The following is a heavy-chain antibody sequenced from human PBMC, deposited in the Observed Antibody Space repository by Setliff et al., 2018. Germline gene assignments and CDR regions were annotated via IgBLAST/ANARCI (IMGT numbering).Heavy chain of an antibody. J-gene: IGHJ4*02. CDR1: GGSISSSSYY. CDR3: AREPNFWSGYIDY. D-gene: IGHD3-3*01. V-gene: IGHV4-39*02. Sequence: LSLPCTVSGGSISSSSYYWGWIRQPPGKGLEWIGSIYYSGSTYYNPSLKSRVTISVDTSKNQLSLKLSSVTAADTAVYYCAREPNFWSGYIDYWGQGTLVTVSS. CDR2: IYYSGST.